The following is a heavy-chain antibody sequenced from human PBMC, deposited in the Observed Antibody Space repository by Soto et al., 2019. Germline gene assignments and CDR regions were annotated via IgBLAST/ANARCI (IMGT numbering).Heavy chain of an antibody. D-gene: IGHD3-10*01. Sequence: GGSLRLSCEASGFTFNDYSMDWVRQAPEKGLEWVSSISSSGTYIYYADSVKGRFAISRDNANSVMYLQMDTLRAEDTAVYYCVRAGHVFDVHYYGMDLWGQGTTVTVSS. CDR3: VRAGHVFDVHYYGMDL. CDR2: ISSSGTYI. CDR1: GFTFNDYS. J-gene: IGHJ6*02. V-gene: IGHV3-21*01.